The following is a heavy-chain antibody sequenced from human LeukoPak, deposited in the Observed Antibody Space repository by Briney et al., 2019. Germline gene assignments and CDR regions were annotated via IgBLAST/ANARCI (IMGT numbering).Heavy chain of an antibody. CDR2: INHNSGGT. D-gene: IGHD6-13*01. CDR3: ARGEGSSIDY. Sequence: GASVKVSCKASGYTFTSYYMHWVRQAPGQGLEWMGWINHNSGGTKYAQKFQGRVTMTGDTSISTAYMELSSLRSDDTAVYYCARGEGSSIDYWGQGTLVTVSS. J-gene: IGHJ4*02. V-gene: IGHV1-2*02. CDR1: GYTFTSYY.